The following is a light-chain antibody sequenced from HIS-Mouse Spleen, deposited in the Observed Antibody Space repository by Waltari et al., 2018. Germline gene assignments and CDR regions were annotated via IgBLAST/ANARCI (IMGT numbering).Light chain of an antibody. CDR2: KDS. CDR3: LSADSSGTYHWV. CDR1: ALPTKY. J-gene: IGLJ3*02. V-gene: IGLV3-16*01. Sequence: SYELTQPPSVSVSLGQMARITCSREALPTKYAYWYQQKPGQFPGLVIYKDSERPSGIPERFSGSSSGTIVTLTISGVQAEDEADYYCLSADSSGTYHWVFGGGTKLTVL.